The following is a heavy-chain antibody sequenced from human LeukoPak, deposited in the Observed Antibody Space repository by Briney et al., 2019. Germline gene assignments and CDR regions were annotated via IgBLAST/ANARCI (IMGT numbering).Heavy chain of an antibody. CDR1: GGSISSGSYY. J-gene: IGHJ4*02. CDR2: IYTSGST. CDR3: ARSALTMIVDY. Sequence: PSETLSLTCTVSGGSISSGSYYWSWIRQPGGKGLEWIGRIYTSGSTNYNPSLKSRVTISVDTSKNQFSLKLSSVTAADTAVYYCARSALTMIVDYWGQGTLVTVSS. D-gene: IGHD3-22*01. V-gene: IGHV4-61*02.